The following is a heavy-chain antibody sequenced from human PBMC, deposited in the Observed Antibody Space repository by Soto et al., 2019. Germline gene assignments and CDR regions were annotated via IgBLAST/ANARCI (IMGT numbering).Heavy chain of an antibody. Sequence: EVQLVESGGGLVKPGGSLRLACAASGFTFSNAWMSWVRQAPGKGLEWVGRINSKTDGGTTDYAAPVKGRFTISRDDSKNTLYLQMTSLKTEDTAVYYCGSGYGYFDLWGRGTLVTVSS. J-gene: IGHJ2*01. CDR3: GSGYGYFDL. D-gene: IGHD3-3*01. V-gene: IGHV3-15*01. CDR1: GFTFSNAW. CDR2: INSKTDGGTT.